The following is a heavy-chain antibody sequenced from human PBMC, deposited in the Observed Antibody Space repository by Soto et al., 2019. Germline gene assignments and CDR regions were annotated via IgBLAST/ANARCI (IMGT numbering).Heavy chain of an antibody. Sequence: QVQLVESGGGVVQPGSSLRLTCAASGFTFSSYAMHWVRQAPGKGLEWVAVISYDGSNKYYADSVKGRFTISRDNSKNTLYLQMNSLRAEDTAVHYCARALDAFDIWSQGTMVTVSS. CDR1: GFTFSSYA. J-gene: IGHJ3*02. CDR2: ISYDGSNK. V-gene: IGHV3-30-3*01. CDR3: ARALDAFDI.